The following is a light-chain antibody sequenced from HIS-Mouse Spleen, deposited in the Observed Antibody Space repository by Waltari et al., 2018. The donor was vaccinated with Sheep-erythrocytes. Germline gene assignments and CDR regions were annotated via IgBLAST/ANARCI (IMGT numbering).Light chain of an antibody. Sequence: QSALTQPASVSGSPGQSITISCTGTSSDVGSYNLVSWYQQHPGKAPKLMIYEGSKRPSGVSNRFSGSKSGNTASLTISGLQVEDEADYYCCSYAGSYNHVFATGTKVTVL. J-gene: IGLJ1*01. CDR1: SSDVGSYNL. CDR2: EGS. CDR3: CSYAGSYNHV. V-gene: IGLV2-23*01.